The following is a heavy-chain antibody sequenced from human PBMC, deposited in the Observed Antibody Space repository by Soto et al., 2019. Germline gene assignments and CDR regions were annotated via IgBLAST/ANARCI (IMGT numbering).Heavy chain of an antibody. V-gene: IGHV3-7*01. D-gene: IGHD6-19*01. CDR2: IKQDGSEK. CDR1: GFTFSSYW. Sequence: EVQLVESGGGLVQPGGSLRLSCAASGFTFSSYWMSWVRQAPGKGLEWVANIKQDGSEKYYVDSVKGRFTISRDNAKNSLYLQLNSLRAEDTAVYYCARDRIAVAGRGTAFDIWGQGTMVTVSS. CDR3: ARDRIAVAGRGTAFDI. J-gene: IGHJ3*02.